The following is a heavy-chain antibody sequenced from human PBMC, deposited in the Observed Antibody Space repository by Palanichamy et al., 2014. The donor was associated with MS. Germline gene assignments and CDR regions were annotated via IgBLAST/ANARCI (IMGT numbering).Heavy chain of an antibody. CDR1: GFTFDDYA. J-gene: IGHJ6*02. CDR3: AKEARPGIYYYYGMDV. V-gene: IGHV3-9*01. CDR2: ISWNSGSI. Sequence: EVQLVESGGGLVQPGRSLRLSCAASGFTFDDYAMHWVRQAPGKGLEWVSSISWNSGSIGYADSVKGRFTISRDNAKNSLYLQMNSLRAEDTALYYCAKEARPGIYYYYGMDVWGQGTTVTVSS. D-gene: IGHD3-10*01.